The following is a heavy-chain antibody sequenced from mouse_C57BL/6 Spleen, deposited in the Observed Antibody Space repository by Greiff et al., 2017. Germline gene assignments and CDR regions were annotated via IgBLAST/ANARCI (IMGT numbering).Heavy chain of an antibody. V-gene: IGHV1-81*01. CDR2: IYPRSGNT. D-gene: IGHD1-1*01. J-gene: IGHJ4*01. Sequence: VQLQQSGAELARPGASVKLSCKASGYTFTSYGISWVKQRTGQGLEWIGEIYPRSGNTYYNEKFKGKATLTAAKSSSTAYMELRSLTSEDSAVYFCARRRVYGPGLDYWGQGTSVTVSS. CDR1: GYTFTSYG. CDR3: ARRRVYGPGLDY.